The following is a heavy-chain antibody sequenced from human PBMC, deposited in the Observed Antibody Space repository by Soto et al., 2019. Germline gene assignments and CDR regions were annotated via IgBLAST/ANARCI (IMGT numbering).Heavy chain of an antibody. V-gene: IGHV3-30*18. D-gene: IGHD6-6*01. CDR3: AKDGGSSSSSLDY. CDR1: GFTFSSYG. J-gene: IGHJ4*02. Sequence: SGGSLRLSCAASGFTFSSYGMHWVRHAPGKGLEWVAVISYDGSNKYYADSVKGRFTISRDNSKNTLYLQMNSLRAEDTAVYYCAKDGGSSSSSLDYWGQGTLVTVSS. CDR2: ISYDGSNK.